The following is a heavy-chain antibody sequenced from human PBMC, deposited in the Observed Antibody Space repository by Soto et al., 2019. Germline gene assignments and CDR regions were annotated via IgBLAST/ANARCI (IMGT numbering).Heavy chain of an antibody. J-gene: IGHJ6*03. D-gene: IGHD2-15*01. Sequence: SETLSLTCVVSGDSISGNTWWRWVRQAPGKGLEWIGQTYSSGKTDYNPSLQRRVAISIDNSENQLSLRLTSVTAADTAVYYCLTNGQWCMEVWGKGTAVTVSS. CDR3: LTNGQWCMEV. CDR1: GDSISGNTW. V-gene: IGHV4-4*02. CDR2: TYSSGKT.